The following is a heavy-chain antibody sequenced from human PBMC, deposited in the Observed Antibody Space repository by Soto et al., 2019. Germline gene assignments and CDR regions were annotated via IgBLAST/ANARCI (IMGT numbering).Heavy chain of an antibody. CDR3: ARYSSGYVRYFDY. CDR1: GGSISSGGYY. Sequence: NPSETLSLTCTVSGGSISSGGYYWSWIRQHPGKGLEWIGYIYYSGSTYYNPSLKSRVTISVDTSKNQFSLKLSSVTAADTAVYYCARYSSGYVRYFDYWGQGTLVTVYS. D-gene: IGHD3-22*01. V-gene: IGHV4-31*03. J-gene: IGHJ4*02. CDR2: IYYSGST.